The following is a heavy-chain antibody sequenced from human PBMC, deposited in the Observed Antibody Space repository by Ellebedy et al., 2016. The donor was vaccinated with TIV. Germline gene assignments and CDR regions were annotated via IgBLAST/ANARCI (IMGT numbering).Heavy chain of an antibody. CDR2: VSFYNGHT. D-gene: IGHD2-2*01. Sequence: AASVKVSCKVSGYSFSTNGITWVRQAPGQGLEWVGWVSFYNGHTKYAQSLQGRVTMTTDTSTSTAYMELRSLTSDDTAIYYCARVQPHYFDYWGQGTQVTVSS. CDR1: GYSFSTNG. J-gene: IGHJ4*02. V-gene: IGHV1-18*01. CDR3: ARVQPHYFDY.